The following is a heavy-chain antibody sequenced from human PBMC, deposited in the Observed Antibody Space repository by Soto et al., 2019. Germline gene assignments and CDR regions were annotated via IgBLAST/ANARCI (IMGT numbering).Heavy chain of an antibody. CDR2: INYSGNT. V-gene: IGHV4-31*03. CDR3: TRVWLRVLYSDHDAGFDP. CDR1: GGSISSGGFY. Sequence: QVQLQESGPGLLKPSQTLSLICTVSGGSISSGGFYWSWIRQHPGKGLEWIGYINYSGNTYYNPSLKSRITISLDTSKDQFSLKLNSVTAADTAVYFFTRVWLRVLYSDHDAGFDPWGQGTLVTVSS. D-gene: IGHD3-16*01. J-gene: IGHJ5*02.